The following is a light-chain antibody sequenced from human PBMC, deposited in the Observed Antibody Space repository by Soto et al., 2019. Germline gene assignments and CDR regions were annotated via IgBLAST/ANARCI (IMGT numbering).Light chain of an antibody. CDR2: DVS. V-gene: IGLV2-14*03. CDR3: SSYTSSSTHV. Sequence: QSALTQPASVSGSPGQSITISCTGTSSDVGAYTFVSWYQQHPDKVPKLMIFDVSSRPSGVSDRFSGSKSGNTASLTISGLQPEDEADYYCSSYTSSSTHVFGRGTKLTVL. CDR1: SSDVGAYTF. J-gene: IGLJ1*01.